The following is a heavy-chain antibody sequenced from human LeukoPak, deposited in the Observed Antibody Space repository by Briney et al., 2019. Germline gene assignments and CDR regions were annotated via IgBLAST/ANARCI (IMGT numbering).Heavy chain of an antibody. Sequence: SETLSLTCTVSGGSISSYYWSWIRQPPGKGLEWIGYIYYSGSTNYNPSLKSRVTISVDTSKNQFSLKLSSVTAADTAVYYCARGIIWFGESIWGQGTMVTVSS. D-gene: IGHD3-10*01. J-gene: IGHJ3*02. V-gene: IGHV4-59*01. CDR1: GGSISSYY. CDR3: ARGIIWFGESI. CDR2: IYYSGST.